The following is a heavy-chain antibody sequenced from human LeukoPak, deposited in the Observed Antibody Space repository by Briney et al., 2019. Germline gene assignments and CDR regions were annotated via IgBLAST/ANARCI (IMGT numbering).Heavy chain of an antibody. D-gene: IGHD2-2*01. CDR1: GGTFSSYA. CDR3: ATLGGYCSTTSCHFSHFDY. CDR2: IIPIFGTA. V-gene: IGHV1-69*05. J-gene: IGHJ4*02. Sequence: GASVKVSCKASGGTFSSYAISWVRQAPGQGLEWMGGIIPIFGTANYAQEFQDRVTMTRDTSTSTVYMQLSSLRSEDTAVYYCATLGGYCSTTSCHFSHFDYWGQGTLVTVSS.